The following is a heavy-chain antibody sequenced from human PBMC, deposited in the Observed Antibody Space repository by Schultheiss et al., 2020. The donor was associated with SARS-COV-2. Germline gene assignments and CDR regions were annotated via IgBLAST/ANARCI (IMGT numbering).Heavy chain of an antibody. CDR1: GFTFGDYA. J-gene: IGHJ5*02. V-gene: IGHV3-49*03. D-gene: IGHD3-9*01. Sequence: GGSLRLSCTASGFTFGDYAMSWFRQAPGKGLEWVGFIRSKAYGGTTEYAASVKGRFTISRDDSKSIAYLQMNSLKTEDTAVYYCTRVVGGLRYFRGIHWFDPWGQGTLVTVSS. CDR2: IRSKAYGGTT. CDR3: TRVVGGLRYFRGIHWFDP.